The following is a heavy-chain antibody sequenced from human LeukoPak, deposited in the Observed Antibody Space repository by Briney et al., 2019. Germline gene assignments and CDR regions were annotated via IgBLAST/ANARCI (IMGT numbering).Heavy chain of an antibody. CDR1: GYTFTGYY. D-gene: IGHD3-22*01. CDR2: INPNSGGT. V-gene: IGHV1-2*02. J-gene: IGHJ4*02. CDR3: ARDLGGYYDSSGYPNANDY. Sequence: AASVKVSCKASGYTFTGYYMHWVRQAPGQGLEWMGWINPNSGGTNYAQKFQGRVTMTRDTSISTAYMELSRLRSDDTAVYHCARDLGGYYDSSGYPNANDYWGQGTLVTVSS.